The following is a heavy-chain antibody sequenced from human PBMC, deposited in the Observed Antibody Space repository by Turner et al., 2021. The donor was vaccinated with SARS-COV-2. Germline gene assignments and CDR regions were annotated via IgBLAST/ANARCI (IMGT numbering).Heavy chain of an antibody. CDR2: IYSGGST. D-gene: IGHD4-17*01. V-gene: IGHV3-53*01. J-gene: IGHJ4*02. CDR1: GFTVSSNY. CDR3: ARDYGDYYFDY. Sequence: EVQLVESGGGLIQPGGSRRTSGAASGFTVSSNYMSWVRQAPGKGLEWVSVIYSGGSTYYTDSVKGRFTISRDNSKNTLYLQMNSLRAEDTAVYYCARDYGDYYFDYWGQGTLVTVSS.